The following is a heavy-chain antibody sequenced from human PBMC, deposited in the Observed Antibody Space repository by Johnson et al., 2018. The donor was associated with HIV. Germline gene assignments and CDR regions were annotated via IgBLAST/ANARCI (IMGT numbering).Heavy chain of an antibody. D-gene: IGHD1-26*01. CDR3: ARGRPWGWELRRDAFDI. Sequence: VQLVESGGGLVQPGGSLRLSCAGSGFIFRTHWIHWVRQPPGKGLEWVATIRQDGSEKFYVDSVKGRFTILRDNAENSLFLQMDSLRAEDTAVDYCARGRPWGWELRRDAFDIWGQGTMVTVSS. CDR2: IRQDGSEK. CDR1: GFIFRTHW. V-gene: IGHV3-7*05. J-gene: IGHJ3*02.